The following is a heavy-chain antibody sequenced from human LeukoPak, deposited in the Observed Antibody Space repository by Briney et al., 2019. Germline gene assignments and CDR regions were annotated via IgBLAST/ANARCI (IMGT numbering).Heavy chain of an antibody. CDR2: IISDGSSA. D-gene: IGHD2-8*01. V-gene: IGHV3-74*01. Sequence: GGSLRLSCAASGFTFSDYWMHWVRQAPGQGLVWVSRIISDGSSATYADSVKGRFTISRDNAKSTLYLQMNSLRAEDTAVYYCARESSYAYFDYWGQGTLVTVSS. CDR3: ARESSYAYFDY. J-gene: IGHJ4*02. CDR1: GFTFSDYW.